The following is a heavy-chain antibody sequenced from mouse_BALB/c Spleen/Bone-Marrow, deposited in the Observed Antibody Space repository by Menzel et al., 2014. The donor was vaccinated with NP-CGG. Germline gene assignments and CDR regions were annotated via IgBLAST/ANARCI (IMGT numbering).Heavy chain of an antibody. J-gene: IGHJ3*01. CDR1: GYTFTTYW. V-gene: IGHV1-69*02. CDR3: ARGGDNYAWFPY. CDR2: IDPSDSYT. Sequence: VQLRQSGAEFVKPGASVKLSCKASGYTFTTYWMHWVKQRPGQGLEWIGQIDPSDSYTNYSQKFKGKATLTVDKSSSTAYMQLSSLSSEDSAVYYCARGGDNYAWFPYWGQGTLVTGSA. D-gene: IGHD1-3*01.